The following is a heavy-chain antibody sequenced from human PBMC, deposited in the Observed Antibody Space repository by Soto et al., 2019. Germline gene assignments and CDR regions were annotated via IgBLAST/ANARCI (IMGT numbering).Heavy chain of an antibody. D-gene: IGHD3-22*01. J-gene: IGHJ5*01. CDR2: VSNDGIRK. CDR3: ARWVGGSMYDNSGKYDS. V-gene: IGHV3-30*03. CDR1: GFIFSGSG. Sequence: ESGGGVVQPGRSLRLTCAASGFIFSGSGMHWVRQAPGKGLEWVALVSNDGIRKYYGDSVKGRFTISRDNAENTLYLQMNSLRAEDTAVYDCARWVGGSMYDNSGKYDSWGQGTLVTVSS.